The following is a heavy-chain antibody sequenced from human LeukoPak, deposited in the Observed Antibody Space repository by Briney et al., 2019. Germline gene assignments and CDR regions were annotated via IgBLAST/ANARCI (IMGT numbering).Heavy chain of an antibody. Sequence: GGSLRLSCAASGFVFSGSAMHWVRQSSGKGLEWIGRIRSKTNNYATLYNASLKGRFTISRDDSTNTAYLQMNSLKTEDTAVYYCTRHDPKYSGGYGIWGQGTMVTVSS. CDR1: GFVFSGSA. J-gene: IGHJ3*02. D-gene: IGHD1-26*01. V-gene: IGHV3-73*01. CDR2: IRSKTNNYAT. CDR3: TRHDPKYSGGYGI.